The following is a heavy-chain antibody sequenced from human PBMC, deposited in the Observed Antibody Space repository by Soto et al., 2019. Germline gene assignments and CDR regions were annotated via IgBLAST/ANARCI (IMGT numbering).Heavy chain of an antibody. J-gene: IGHJ5*02. CDR1: GGSISSSSYY. D-gene: IGHD3-10*01. Sequence: SETLSLTCTVSGGSISSSSYYWGWIRQPPGKGLEWIGSIYYSGSTYYNPSLKSRVTISVDTSKNQFSLKLSSVTAADTAVYYCASMVRGFIKCRFDPWGQGTLVTVS. CDR2: IYYSGST. CDR3: ASMVRGFIKCRFDP. V-gene: IGHV4-39*01.